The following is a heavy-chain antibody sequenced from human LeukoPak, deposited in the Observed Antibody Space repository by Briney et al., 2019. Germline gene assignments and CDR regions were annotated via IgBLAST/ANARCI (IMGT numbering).Heavy chain of an antibody. J-gene: IGHJ4*02. Sequence: GGSLRLSCAASGLTFSDYTMNWVRQAPGKGLEWVSYISSSTISYADSVKGRFTISRDNAKNSLFLQMNSLRAEDTAVYYCASVGHCTSSSCPYYFDYWGQGTLVTVSS. D-gene: IGHD2-2*03. CDR1: GLTFSDYT. CDR3: ASVGHCTSSSCPYYFDY. V-gene: IGHV3-48*01. CDR2: ISSSTI.